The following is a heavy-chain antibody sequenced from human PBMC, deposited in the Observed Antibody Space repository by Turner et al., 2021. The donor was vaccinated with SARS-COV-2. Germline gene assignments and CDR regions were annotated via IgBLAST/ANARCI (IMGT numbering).Heavy chain of an antibody. CDR2: ISWNSGSI. J-gene: IGHJ2*01. CDR1: GFTFDDYA. CDR3: AKEGYGGGYFDL. Sequence: EVQLVESGGGLVPPGRSLRLPCAAPGFTFDDYAMHWVRQAPGKGLEWVSGISWNSGSIGYADSVKGRFTISRDNAKNSLYLQMNSLRAEDTALYYCAKEGYGGGYFDLWGRGTLVTVSS. V-gene: IGHV3-9*01. D-gene: IGHD2-21*01.